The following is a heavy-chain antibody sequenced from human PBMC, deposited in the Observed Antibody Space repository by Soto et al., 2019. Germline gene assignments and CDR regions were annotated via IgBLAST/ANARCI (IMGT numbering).Heavy chain of an antibody. V-gene: IGHV4-4*07. CDR3: ARGEYYDSSGNYLSLFDP. J-gene: IGHJ5*02. Sequence: PSETLSLTCTVSGGSISSYHWNWIRQPAGKGLEWIGRIYSSGSTNYNPSLKRRVTLSGDTSNNQLSLRLTSVTAADTAVYYCARGEYYDSSGNYLSLFDPWGQGTLVTVS. D-gene: IGHD3-22*01. CDR2: IYSSGST. CDR1: GGSISSYH.